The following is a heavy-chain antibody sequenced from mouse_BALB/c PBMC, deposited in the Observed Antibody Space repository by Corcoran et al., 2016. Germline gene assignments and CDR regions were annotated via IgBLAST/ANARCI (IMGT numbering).Heavy chain of an antibody. CDR3: ARYGNPHWYFDV. CDR1: GYSFTGYY. V-gene: IGHV1S34*01. Sequence: LVKTGASVKISCKAAGYSFTGYYMHWVKQSHGKSLEWIGYISCYNGATSYNQKFKGKATFTVDTSSSTAYMQFNSLTSEDSAVYYCARYGNPHWYFDVWGAGTTVTVSS. CDR2: ISCYNGAT. D-gene: IGHD2-1*01. J-gene: IGHJ1*01.